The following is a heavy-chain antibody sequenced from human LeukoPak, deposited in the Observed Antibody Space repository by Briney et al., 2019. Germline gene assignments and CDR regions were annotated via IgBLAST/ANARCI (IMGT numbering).Heavy chain of an antibody. V-gene: IGHV1-8*03. J-gene: IGHJ4*02. Sequence: ASVKVSCKASGYTFTSYDINWVRQATGQGLEWMGWMNPNSGNTGYAQKFQGRVTITRNTSISTAYMELSSLRSEDTAVYYCARGPPYCGGDCPLYYFDYWGQGTLVTVSS. CDR2: MNPNSGNT. CDR3: ARGPPYCGGDCPLYYFDY. CDR1: GYTFTSYD. D-gene: IGHD2-21*02.